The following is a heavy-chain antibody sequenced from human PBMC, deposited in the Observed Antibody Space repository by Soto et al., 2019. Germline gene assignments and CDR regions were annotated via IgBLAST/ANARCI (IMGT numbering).Heavy chain of an antibody. J-gene: IGHJ5*02. CDR1: GYSFTDHY. CDR2: INPSGGST. D-gene: IGHD6-6*01. CDR3: ARERGPGSSSLGNWFDP. V-gene: IGHV1-46*03. Sequence: ASVKVSCKASGYSFTDHYMHWVRQAPGQGLEWMGIINPSGGSTSYAQKFQGRVTMTRDTSTSTVYMELSSLRSEDTAVYYCARERGPGSSSLGNWFDPWGQGTLVTVSS.